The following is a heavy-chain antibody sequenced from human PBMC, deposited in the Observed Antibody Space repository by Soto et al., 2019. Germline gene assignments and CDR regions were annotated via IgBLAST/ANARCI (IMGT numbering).Heavy chain of an antibody. D-gene: IGHD2-2*01. CDR3: ARAQKXGYCSSTSCSPSGWFDP. J-gene: IGHJ5*02. V-gene: IGHV4-31*03. CDR2: IYYSGST. CDR1: GGSISSGGYY. Sequence: SETLSLTCTVSGGSISSGGYYWSWIRQHPGKGLEWIGYIYYSGSTYYNPSLKSRVTISVDTSKNQFSLKLSSVTAADTAVYYCARAQKXGYCSSTSCSPSGWFDPWGQGTLVTVSS.